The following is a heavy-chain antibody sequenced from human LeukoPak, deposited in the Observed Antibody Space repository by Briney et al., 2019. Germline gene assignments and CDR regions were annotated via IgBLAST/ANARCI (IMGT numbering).Heavy chain of an antibody. CDR1: GGSISSYY. J-gene: IGHJ3*02. CDR3: ARDQSWSFAFDI. CDR2: IYYSGST. D-gene: IGHD3-10*01. Sequence: SETLSLTCTVSGGSISSYYWSWIRQPPGKGLEWIGYIYYSGSTNYNPSLKSRVTISVDTSKNQFSLNLSSVTAADTAIYYCARDQSWSFAFDIWGRGTIITVSS. V-gene: IGHV4-59*12.